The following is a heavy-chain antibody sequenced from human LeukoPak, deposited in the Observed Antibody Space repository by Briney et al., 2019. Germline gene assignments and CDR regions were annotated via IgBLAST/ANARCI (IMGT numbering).Heavy chain of an antibody. Sequence: SETLSLTCAVSGYSISSGYYWGWIRQPPGKGLEWIGSIHHTGSTYYNPSLKSRVTISVDTSKNQFSLKLSSVTAADTAVYYCARGSRTFGVVVVVATAGDAFDIWGQGAMVTVSS. D-gene: IGHD2-15*01. CDR2: IHHTGST. J-gene: IGHJ3*02. V-gene: IGHV4-38-2*01. CDR3: ARGSRTFGVVVVVATAGDAFDI. CDR1: GYSISSGYY.